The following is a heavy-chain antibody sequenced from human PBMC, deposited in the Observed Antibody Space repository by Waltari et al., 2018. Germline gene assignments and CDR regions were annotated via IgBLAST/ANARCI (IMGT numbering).Heavy chain of an antibody. V-gene: IGHV4-38-2*01. D-gene: IGHD3-3*01. J-gene: IGHJ5*02. CDR3: ARASSQTIFGVVPAMWFDP. CDR2: IYHSGST. Sequence: QVQLQESGPGLVKPSETLSLTCAVSGYSISSGYYWGWIRQPPGKGLEWIGSIYHSGSTYYHPSLKSRVTISVDTSKNQFSLKLSSVTAADTAVYYCARASSQTIFGVVPAMWFDPWGQGTLVTVSS. CDR1: GYSISSGYY.